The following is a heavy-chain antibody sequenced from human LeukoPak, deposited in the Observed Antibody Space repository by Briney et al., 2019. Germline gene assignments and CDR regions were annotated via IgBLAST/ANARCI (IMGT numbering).Heavy chain of an antibody. D-gene: IGHD2-2*01. CDR1: GFTFSSYG. J-gene: IGHJ6*02. CDR3: AKGLGYCSSTSCSKLSYYYGMDV. CDR2: IWLDGSSK. V-gene: IGHV3-33*03. Sequence: GGSLRLSCAASGFTFSSYGMHWVRQAPGKGLEWVAVIWLDGSSKYYADSVKGRFTISRDNAKNSLYLQMNSLRAEDTALYYCAKGLGYCSSTSCSKLSYYYGMDVWGQGTTVTVSS.